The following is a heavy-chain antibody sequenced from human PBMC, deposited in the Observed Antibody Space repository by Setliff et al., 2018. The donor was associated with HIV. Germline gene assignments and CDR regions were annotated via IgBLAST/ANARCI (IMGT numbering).Heavy chain of an antibody. Sequence: AGGSLRLSCADSGFTFTTYSMNWVRQAPGKGLEWVSSISSSSTYIDYADSVKGRFTISRDNAKNSLYLQMNSLRAEDTAVYYCATGYFYDSSGYKHWGQGTRVTVTS. J-gene: IGHJ4*02. CDR1: GFTFTTYS. CDR3: ATGYFYDSSGYKH. D-gene: IGHD3-22*01. V-gene: IGHV3-21*01. CDR2: ISSSSTYI.